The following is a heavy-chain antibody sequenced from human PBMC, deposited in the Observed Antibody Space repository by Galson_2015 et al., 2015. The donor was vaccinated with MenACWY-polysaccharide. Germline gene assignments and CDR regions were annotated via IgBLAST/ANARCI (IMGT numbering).Heavy chain of an antibody. CDR1: GFTFDDYA. D-gene: IGHD6-13*01. V-gene: IGHV3-9*01. CDR2: ISWNSGSI. CDR3: AKDKQMYSSSWYYFDY. Sequence: SLRLSCAASGFTFDDYAMHWVRQAPGKGLEWVSGISWNSGSIGYADSVRGRFTISRDNAKNSLYLQMNSLRPEDTALYYCAKDKQMYSSSWYYFDYWGQGTLVTVSS. J-gene: IGHJ4*02.